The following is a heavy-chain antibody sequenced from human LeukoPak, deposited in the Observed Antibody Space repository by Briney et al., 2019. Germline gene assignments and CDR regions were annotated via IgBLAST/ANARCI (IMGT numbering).Heavy chain of an antibody. Sequence: GGSLRLSCAASGFTFSSYGMHWVRQAPGKGLEWVAVISYDGSNKYYADSVKGRFTISRDNSKNTLYLQMNSLRAEDTAVYYCAKDDSSSWYWYFQHWGQGTLATVSS. CDR3: AKDDSSSWYWYFQH. J-gene: IGHJ1*01. V-gene: IGHV3-30*18. D-gene: IGHD6-13*01. CDR2: ISYDGSNK. CDR1: GFTFSSYG.